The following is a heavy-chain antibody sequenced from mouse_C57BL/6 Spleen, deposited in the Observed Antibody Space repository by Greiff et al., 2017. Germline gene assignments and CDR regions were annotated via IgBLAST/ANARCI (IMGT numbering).Heavy chain of an antibody. CDR3: ARSRGAQATLTWCAY. D-gene: IGHD3-2*02. J-gene: IGHJ3*01. V-gene: IGHV1-69*01. Sequence: QVQLQQPGAELVMPGASVKLSCKASGYTFTSYWMHWVKQRPGQGLEWIGEIDPSDSYTNYNQKFKGKSTLTVDKSSSTAYMQLSSLTSEDSAVYYCARSRGAQATLTWCAYWGQGTLVTVSA. CDR2: IDPSDSYT. CDR1: GYTFTSYW.